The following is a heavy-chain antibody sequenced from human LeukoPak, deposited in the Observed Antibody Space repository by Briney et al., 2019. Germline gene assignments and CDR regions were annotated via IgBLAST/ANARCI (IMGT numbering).Heavy chain of an antibody. CDR1: GGSFSGYY. V-gene: IGHV4-34*01. D-gene: IGHD5-18*01. CDR3: ARRAGYDYGQIDH. Sequence: SETLSLTCAVYGGSFSGYYWSWIRQPPGKGLEWIGEIDDSGSTNYNPSLKSRVTISVDTSNNRVSLKVDSVTAADTAVYYCARRAGYDYGQIDHWGRGTLVTVSS. J-gene: IGHJ4*02. CDR2: IDDSGST.